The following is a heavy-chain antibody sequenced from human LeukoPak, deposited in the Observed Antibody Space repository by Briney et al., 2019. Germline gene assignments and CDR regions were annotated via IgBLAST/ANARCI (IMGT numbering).Heavy chain of an antibody. V-gene: IGHV3-23*01. Sequence: GGSLRLSCATSGFTFRRYAMSWVRQAPGKGLEWVSAISGSGGSTYYADSVKGRFTISRDNSKNTLYLQMNSLRAEDTAVYYCAKLGFSPYGDHWGYWGQGTLVTVSS. J-gene: IGHJ4*02. D-gene: IGHD4-17*01. CDR2: ISGSGGST. CDR1: GFTFRRYA. CDR3: AKLGFSPYGDHWGY.